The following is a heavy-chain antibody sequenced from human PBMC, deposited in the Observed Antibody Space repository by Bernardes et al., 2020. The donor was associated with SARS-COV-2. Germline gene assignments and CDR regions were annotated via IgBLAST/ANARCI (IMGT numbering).Heavy chain of an antibody. CDR1: GFTFSSYS. V-gene: IGHV3-21*01. D-gene: IGHD2-2*01. Sequence: GGSLRLSCAASGFTFSSYSMNWVRQAPGKGLEWVSSISSSSSYIYYADSVKGRFTISRDNAKNSLYLQMNSLRAEDTAVYYCARDWGIVVVPAAPLDAFDIWGQGTMVTVSS. CDR3: ARDWGIVVVPAAPLDAFDI. CDR2: ISSSSSYI. J-gene: IGHJ3*02.